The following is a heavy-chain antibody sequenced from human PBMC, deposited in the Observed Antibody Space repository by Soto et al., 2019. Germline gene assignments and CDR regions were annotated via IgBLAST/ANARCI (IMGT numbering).Heavy chain of an antibody. D-gene: IGHD6-19*01. CDR3: AKDLGIAVAGTAGVFRGLYYYYGMDV. CDR2: ISYDGSNK. CDR1: GFTFSSYG. V-gene: IGHV3-30*18. J-gene: IGHJ6*02. Sequence: GESLKISCAASGFTFSSYGMHWVRQAPGKGLEWVAVISYDGSNKYYADSVKGRFTISRDNSKNTLYLQMNSLRAEDTAVYYCAKDLGIAVAGTAGVFRGLYYYYGMDVWGQGTTVTVSS.